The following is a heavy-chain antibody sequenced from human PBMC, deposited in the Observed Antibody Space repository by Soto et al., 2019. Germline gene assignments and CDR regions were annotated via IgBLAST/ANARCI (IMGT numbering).Heavy chain of an antibody. CDR1: EFTFSNHW. CDR3: ARGHYGLDV. CDR2: INPDGSDK. J-gene: IGHJ6*02. Sequence: GGSLRLSCAASEFTFSNHWVTWVRQAPVKGLEWVAHINPDGSDKDFLDSVKGRFTISRDNAKSSLSLQMNSLRVEDTAVYYCARGHYGLDVWGQGTTVTVSS. V-gene: IGHV3-7*05.